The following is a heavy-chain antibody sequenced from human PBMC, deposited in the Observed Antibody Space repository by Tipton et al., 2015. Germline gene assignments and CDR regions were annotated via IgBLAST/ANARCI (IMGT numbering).Heavy chain of an antibody. V-gene: IGHV3-48*03. J-gene: IGHJ4*02. CDR2: ISSSGSTI. D-gene: IGHD5-18*01. CDR3: AREDTAIDFDY. CDR1: GFTFSSYE. Sequence: SLRLSCAASGFTFSSYEMNWVRQAPGKGLEWVSYISSSGSTIYYADSVKGRFTISRDNAKNSLYLQMNSLRAEDTAVYYCAREDTAIDFDYWGQGTPVTVSS.